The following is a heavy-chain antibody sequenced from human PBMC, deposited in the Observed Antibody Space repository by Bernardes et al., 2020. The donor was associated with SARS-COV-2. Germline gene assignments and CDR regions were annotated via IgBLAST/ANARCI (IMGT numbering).Heavy chain of an antibody. V-gene: IGHV4-59*01. CDR2: IYYSGST. CDR3: ARGVIGYSYGYDNWFDP. D-gene: IGHD5-18*01. Sequence: ETLSLTCTVSGGSISSYYWSWIRQPPGKGLEWIGYIYYSGSTNYNPSLKSRVTISVDTSKNQFSLKLSSVTAADTAVYYCARGVIGYSYGYDNWFDPWGQGTLVTVSS. CDR1: GGSISSYY. J-gene: IGHJ5*02.